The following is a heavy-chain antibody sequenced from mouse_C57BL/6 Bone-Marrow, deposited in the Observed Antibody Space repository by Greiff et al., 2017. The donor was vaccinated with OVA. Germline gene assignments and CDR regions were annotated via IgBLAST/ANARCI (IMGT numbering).Heavy chain of an antibody. D-gene: IGHD2-2*01. J-gene: IGHJ3*01. CDR3: ARGGIYYGYDEGFAY. CDR1: GYSITSDY. Sequence: EVKLMESGPGLAKPSQTLSLTCSVSGYSITSDYWNWIRKFPGNKLEYMGYISYSGSTYYNPALKSRISITRDTSKNQYYLQLKSVTTEDTATYYCARGGIYYGYDEGFAYWGRGTLVPVTA. V-gene: IGHV3-8*01. CDR2: ISYSGST.